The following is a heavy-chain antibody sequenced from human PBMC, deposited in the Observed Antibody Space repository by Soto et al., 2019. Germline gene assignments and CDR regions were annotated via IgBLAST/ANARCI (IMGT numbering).Heavy chain of an antibody. J-gene: IGHJ3*02. Sequence: PSETLSLTCTVFGGSIDDYYWSWIRQSPGKGLEWIGHISDRGTTDYNPSLKRRVTISVDRSKKQFSLKVTSVTAADTAVYYCARVRGGSVFDAFDIWGQGTMVTVSS. CDR1: GGSIDDYY. CDR3: ARVRGGSVFDAFDI. D-gene: IGHD3-16*01. CDR2: ISDRGTT. V-gene: IGHV4-59*01.